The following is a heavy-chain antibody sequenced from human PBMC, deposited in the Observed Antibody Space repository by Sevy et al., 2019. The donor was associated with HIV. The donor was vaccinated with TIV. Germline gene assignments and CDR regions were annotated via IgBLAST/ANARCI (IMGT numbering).Heavy chain of an antibody. J-gene: IGHJ4*02. CDR1: GFTFSSHW. CDR3: VREVVGTSLDKRFDY. V-gene: IGHV3-7*01. D-gene: IGHD1-1*01. CDR2: IKQDESEK. Sequence: GGSLRLSCVASGFTFSSHWMSWVRQAPGKGLEWVANIKQDESEKYYVDSVKGRFTISRDNARKSVFLEMNSLSTEDTAVYSCVREVVGTSLDKRFDYSGQGTMVTVSS.